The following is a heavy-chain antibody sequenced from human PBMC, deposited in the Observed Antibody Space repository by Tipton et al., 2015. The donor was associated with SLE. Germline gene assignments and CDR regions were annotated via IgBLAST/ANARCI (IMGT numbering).Heavy chain of an antibody. CDR1: IGSISGYY. Sequence: TLSLTCTVSIGSISGYYWSWIRQPPGKGLEWIGYVYFDGSTNYNPSLKSRVTISVDTSKNQFSLKLKSVSAADTAVYYCARGSFWSGYYYYYYYYMDVWGKGTTVTVSS. CDR3: ARGSFWSGYYYYYYYYMDV. CDR2: VYFDGST. D-gene: IGHD3-3*01. V-gene: IGHV4-59*01. J-gene: IGHJ6*03.